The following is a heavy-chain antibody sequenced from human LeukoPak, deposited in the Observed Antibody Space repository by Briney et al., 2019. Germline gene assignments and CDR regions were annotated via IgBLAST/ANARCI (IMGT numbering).Heavy chain of an antibody. J-gene: IGHJ4*02. CDR3: ARINFDWLLTYFDY. CDR1: GYTFTSYG. CDR2: ISAYNGNT. D-gene: IGHD3-9*01. V-gene: IGHV1-18*04. Sequence: ASVKVSCKASGYTFTSYGISWVRQAPGQGLEWMGWISAYNGNTNYAQKLQGRGTMTTDTSTSTAYMELRSLRSDDTAVYYCARINFDWLLTYFDYWGQGTLVTVSS.